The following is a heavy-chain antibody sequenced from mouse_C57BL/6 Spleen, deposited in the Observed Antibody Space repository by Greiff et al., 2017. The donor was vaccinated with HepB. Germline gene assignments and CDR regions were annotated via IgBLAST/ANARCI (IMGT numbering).Heavy chain of an antibody. CDR2: IDPSDSYT. Sequence: QVQLQQPGAELVMPGASVKLSCKASGYTFTSYWMHWVKQRPGQGLEWIGEIDPSDSYTNYNQKFKGKSTLTVDKSSSTAYMQLSSLTSEDSAVYYCAREGILRVVARGAMDYWGQGTSVTVSS. V-gene: IGHV1-69*01. D-gene: IGHD1-1*01. CDR3: AREGILRVVARGAMDY. CDR1: GYTFTSYW. J-gene: IGHJ4*01.